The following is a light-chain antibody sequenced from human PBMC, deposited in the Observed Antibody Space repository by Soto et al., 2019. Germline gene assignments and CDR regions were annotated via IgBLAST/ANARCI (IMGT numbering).Light chain of an antibody. CDR2: GAS. CDR3: QQYDLSLT. CDR1: QRINNKY. V-gene: IGKV3-20*01. J-gene: IGKJ3*01. Sequence: EVVLTQSPGTLSLSPGERATLSCRASQRINNKYLAWYQQKHGQAPRLLIYGASNSATGIPDRFSGSGSGTYFTLIIRRLEPEDFAGYYCQQYDLSLTFGPGTKVETK.